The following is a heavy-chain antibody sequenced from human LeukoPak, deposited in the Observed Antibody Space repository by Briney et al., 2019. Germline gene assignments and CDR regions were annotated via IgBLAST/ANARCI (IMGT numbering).Heavy chain of an antibody. J-gene: IGHJ4*02. CDR2: ISYDGSNK. Sequence: PGGSLRLSCATSGFIFSEAWMNWVRQAPGRGLEWVAVISYDGSNKYYADSVKGRFTISRDNSKNTLYLQMNSLRAEDTAVYYCAKDLYSSGWRVDYWGQGTLVTVSS. V-gene: IGHV3-30*18. CDR1: GFIFSEAW. CDR3: AKDLYSSGWRVDY. D-gene: IGHD6-19*01.